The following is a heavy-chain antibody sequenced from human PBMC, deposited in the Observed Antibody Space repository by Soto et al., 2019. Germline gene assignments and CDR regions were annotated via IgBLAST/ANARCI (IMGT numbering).Heavy chain of an antibody. CDR2: ISGSGGTT. J-gene: IGHJ4*02. V-gene: IGHV3-23*01. D-gene: IGHD6-19*01. Sequence: EVQLLESGGGLVQPGGSLRLSCAASGFTFSHYAIAWVRQAPGKVLEWVSGISGSGGTTYYADSVKGRFTISRDNSKDTLHLQMNSLRAEDTAVYYCAKTPRQWLVYFDYWGQGALVTVSS. CDR3: AKTPRQWLVYFDY. CDR1: GFTFSHYA.